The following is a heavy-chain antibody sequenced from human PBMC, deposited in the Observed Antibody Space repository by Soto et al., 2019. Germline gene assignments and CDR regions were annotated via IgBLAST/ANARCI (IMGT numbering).Heavy chain of an antibody. CDR1: GGSISSGGYY. Sequence: SETLSLTCTVSGGSISSGGYYWSWIRQHPGKGLEWIGYIYYSGSTYYNPSLKSRVTISVDTSKNQFSLKLSSVTAADTAVYYCARERSSSWLIGLNWFDPWGQGTLVTVSS. CDR2: IYYSGST. D-gene: IGHD6-13*01. J-gene: IGHJ5*02. CDR3: ARERSSSWLIGLNWFDP. V-gene: IGHV4-31*03.